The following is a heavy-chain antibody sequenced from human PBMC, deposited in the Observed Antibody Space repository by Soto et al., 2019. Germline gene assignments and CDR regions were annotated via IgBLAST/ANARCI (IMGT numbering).Heavy chain of an antibody. V-gene: IGHV1-2*04. J-gene: IGHJ3*02. CDR1: GYTFTGHY. D-gene: IGHD3-22*01. CDR2: INPNSGGA. CDR3: VRDYDDLSASYGFDI. Sequence: QDHLVQSGAEVKPPGASVKVSCKASGYTFTGHYIHWLRQAPGQGLEWMGWINPNSGGANIAQKFQGWVTVTRDTSITTVYMEMSRLRSNDTAVYYCVRDYDDLSASYGFDIWGQGTRVTVSS.